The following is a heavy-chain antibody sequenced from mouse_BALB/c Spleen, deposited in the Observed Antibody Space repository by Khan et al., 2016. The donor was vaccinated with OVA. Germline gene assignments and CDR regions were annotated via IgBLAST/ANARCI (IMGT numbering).Heavy chain of an antibody. CDR2: ISGDSTTI. CDR1: GFTFSSYG. Sequence: EVELVESGGGLVQPGGSRKLSCAASGFTFSSYGMHWVRQAPEKGLEWVAYISGDSTTIYYADTVKGQFTISRDNPKNTLFLQMTSLMSEDTAMYYCATSYYYGYYFDYWGPGTTLTVSS. V-gene: IGHV5-17*02. J-gene: IGHJ2*01. D-gene: IGHD1-1*01. CDR3: ATSYYYGYYFDY.